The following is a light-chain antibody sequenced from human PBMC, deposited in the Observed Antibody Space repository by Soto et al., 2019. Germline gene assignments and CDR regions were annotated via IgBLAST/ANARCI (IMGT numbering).Light chain of an antibody. CDR1: QDIGND. V-gene: IGKV1-17*01. Sequence: DIQVTQSPSSLSASVGDRVTITCWASQDIGNDLGWYQQEPGKAPRRLIYSASNVQSVVPSRFSSSRSGTEFTLTISSLQPEDFVTYHCLQHKTFPWTFGQGTKVEMK. J-gene: IGKJ1*01. CDR3: LQHKTFPWT. CDR2: SAS.